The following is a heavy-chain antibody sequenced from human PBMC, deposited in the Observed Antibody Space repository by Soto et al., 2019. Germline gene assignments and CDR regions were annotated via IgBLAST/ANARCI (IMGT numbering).Heavy chain of an antibody. J-gene: IGHJ5*02. CDR3: ARDMYTNYVTYFDL. Sequence: PGGSLRLSCAASGFSFKDYYMTWMRQTPEKGLEWISTITSSGGNAYYAASVKGRVTISRDNAHNSLYLQMSGLRAEDTALYYCARDMYTNYVTYFDLWGQGTLVTVYS. CDR2: ITSSGGNA. V-gene: IGHV3-11*01. CDR1: GFSFKDYY. D-gene: IGHD3-16*01.